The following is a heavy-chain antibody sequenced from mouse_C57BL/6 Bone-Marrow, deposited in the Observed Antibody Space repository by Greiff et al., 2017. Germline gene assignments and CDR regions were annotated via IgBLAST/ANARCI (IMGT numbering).Heavy chain of an antibody. CDR3: TRENDGDYLGFAY. D-gene: IGHD2-3*01. CDR2: IDPETGGT. CDR1: GYTFTDYE. V-gene: IGHV1-15*01. J-gene: IGHJ3*01. Sequence: VKLQQSGAELVRPGASVTLSCKASGYTFTDYEMHWVKQTPVHGLEWIGAIDPETGGTAYNQKFKGKAILTADTTSSTAYMELRSLTSEDSAVYYCTRENDGDYLGFAYWGQGTLVTVSA.